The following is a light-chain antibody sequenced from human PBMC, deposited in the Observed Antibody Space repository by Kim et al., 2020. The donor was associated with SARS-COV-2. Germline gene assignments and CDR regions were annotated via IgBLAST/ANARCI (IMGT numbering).Light chain of an antibody. V-gene: IGKV1-5*01. CDR1: QTITTW. CDR3: QQYNSLMWT. Sequence: ASVGDSITMSCRASQTITTWLAWYQQKPGRAPKLLIYDASSLERGVPSRFSGSGSGTEFTLTISSLQPDDFATYYCQQYNSLMWTFGQGTKVDIK. J-gene: IGKJ1*01. CDR2: DAS.